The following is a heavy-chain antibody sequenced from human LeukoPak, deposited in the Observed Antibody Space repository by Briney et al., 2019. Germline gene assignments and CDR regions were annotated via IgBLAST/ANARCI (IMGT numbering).Heavy chain of an antibody. CDR3: ARSGLIFIAVAGGGLDY. J-gene: IGHJ4*02. CDR2: INHSGST. CDR1: GGSISSGGYS. Sequence: SGTLSLTCTVSGGSISSGGYSWSWIRQPPGKGLEWIGEINHSGSTNYNPSLKSRVTISVDTSKNQFSLKLSSVTAADTAVYYCARSGLIFIAVAGGGLDYWGQGTLVTVSS. D-gene: IGHD6-19*01. V-gene: IGHV4-30-2*01.